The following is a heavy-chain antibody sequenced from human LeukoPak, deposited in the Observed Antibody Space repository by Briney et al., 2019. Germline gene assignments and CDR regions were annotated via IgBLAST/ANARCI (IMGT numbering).Heavy chain of an antibody. CDR1: GFTFSGYS. Sequence: GGSLRLSCAASGFTFSGYSINWVRQAPGKGLEWVSYIRSSGSGTDYTGSVKGRFTISRDNAKNSLYLQMNSLRAEDTAVYYCARMNYVSTGWGAPFDYWGQGTLVTVSS. CDR2: IRSSGSGT. J-gene: IGHJ4*02. CDR3: ARMNYVSTGWGAPFDY. V-gene: IGHV3-48*04. D-gene: IGHD1-7*01.